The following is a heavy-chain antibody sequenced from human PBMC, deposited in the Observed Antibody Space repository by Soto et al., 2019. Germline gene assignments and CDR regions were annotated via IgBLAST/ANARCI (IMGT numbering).Heavy chain of an antibody. CDR2: ISAYNGNT. CDR1: GYTFTSYG. V-gene: IGHV1-18*01. D-gene: IGHD4-4*01. CDR3: ARGGAAVTYYYYYMDV. J-gene: IGHJ6*03. Sequence: ASVKVSCKASGYTFTSYGISWVRQAPGQGLEWMGWISAYNGNTNYAQKLQGRVTMTTDTSTSTAYMELSSLRSDDTAVYYCARGGAAVTYYYYYMDVWGKGTTVTVSS.